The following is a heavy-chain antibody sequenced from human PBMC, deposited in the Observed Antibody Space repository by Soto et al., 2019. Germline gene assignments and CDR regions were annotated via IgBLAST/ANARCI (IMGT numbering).Heavy chain of an antibody. CDR1: GYSFTSYW. V-gene: IGHV5-51*01. Sequence: EVQLVQSGAEVKKPGESLKISCKGSGYSFTSYWIGWVRQMPGKGLEWMGIIYPGDSDTRYSPSFQGQVTISADKSISTAYLQWSSLKASDTAMYYCARTSRGGSPPPPFPYSSGWYGFPDYWGQGTLVTVSS. CDR2: IYPGDSDT. J-gene: IGHJ4*02. D-gene: IGHD6-19*01. CDR3: ARTSRGGSPPPPFPYSSGWYGFPDY.